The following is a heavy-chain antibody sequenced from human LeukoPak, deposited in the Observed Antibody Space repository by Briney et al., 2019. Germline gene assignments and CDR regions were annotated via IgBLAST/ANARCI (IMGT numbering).Heavy chain of an antibody. CDR3: AKTAARFNYYYYYYMDV. D-gene: IGHD6-6*01. Sequence: GGSLRLSCVTSGFTFTNYWMTWVRQAPGKGLEWVANMKQDGREQYYVDSVKGRFTISRDNAKNSVHLQMNSLRAEDTAVYYCAKTAARFNYYYYYYMDVWGKGTTVTVSS. CDR2: MKQDGREQ. CDR1: GFTFTNYW. V-gene: IGHV3-7*01. J-gene: IGHJ6*03.